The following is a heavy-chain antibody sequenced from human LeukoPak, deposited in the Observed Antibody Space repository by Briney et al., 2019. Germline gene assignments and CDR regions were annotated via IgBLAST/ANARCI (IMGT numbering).Heavy chain of an antibody. CDR3: AKEIGSSGWYSAFDI. CDR1: GFTFSDYY. CDR2: ISSSGSTI. D-gene: IGHD6-19*01. J-gene: IGHJ3*02. V-gene: IGHV3-11*04. Sequence: GGSLRLSCAASGFTFSDYYMSWIRQAPGKGLEWVSYISSSGSTIYYADSVKGRFTISRDNSKNTLYLQMSSLRAEDTAVYYCAKEIGSSGWYSAFDIWGQGTMVTVSS.